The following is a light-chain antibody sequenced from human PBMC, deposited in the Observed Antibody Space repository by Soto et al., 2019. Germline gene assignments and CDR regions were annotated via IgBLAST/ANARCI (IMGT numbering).Light chain of an antibody. J-gene: IGKJ1*01. V-gene: IGKV1-5*03. Sequence: DIQMTQSPSTLSASVGDRVTIICRASQSISIWLAWYQQKPGKAPKLLIYKASTLKSGVPSRFSGSGSGTEFTLTISSLQPDDFATYYCQQFNNFSWTFGQGTKVEIK. CDR2: KAS. CDR3: QQFNNFSWT. CDR1: QSISIW.